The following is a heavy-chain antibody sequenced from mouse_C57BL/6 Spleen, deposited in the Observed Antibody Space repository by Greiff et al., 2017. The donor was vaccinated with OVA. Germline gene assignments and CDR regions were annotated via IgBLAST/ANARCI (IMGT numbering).Heavy chain of an antibody. CDR1: GYTFTDYN. CDR3: ARGEGYPYAMDY. D-gene: IGHD2-14*01. CDR2: INPNNGGT. J-gene: IGHJ4*01. Sequence: EVQLVESGPELVKPGASVKMSCKASGYTFTDYNMHWVKQSHGKSLEWIGYINPNNGGTSYNQKFKGKATLTVNKSSSTAYMELRSLTSEDSAVYYCARGEGYPYAMDYWGQGTSVTVSS. V-gene: IGHV1-22*01.